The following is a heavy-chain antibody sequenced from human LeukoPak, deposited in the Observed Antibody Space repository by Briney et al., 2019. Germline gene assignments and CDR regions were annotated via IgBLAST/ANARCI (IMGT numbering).Heavy chain of an antibody. V-gene: IGHV4-39*07. D-gene: IGHD6-13*01. CDR3: ARVIAAAGVYYFDY. Sequence: SETLSLTCTVSGGSISSSSYYWGCIRRPPGKGLECIGSIYYSGSTYYNPSLKSRVTISVDTSKNQFSLKLSSVTAADTAVYYCARVIAAAGVYYFDYWGQGTLVTVSS. J-gene: IGHJ4*02. CDR1: GGSISSSSYY. CDR2: IYYSGST.